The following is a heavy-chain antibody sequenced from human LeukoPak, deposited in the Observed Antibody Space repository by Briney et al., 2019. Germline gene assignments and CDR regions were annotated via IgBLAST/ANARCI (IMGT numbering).Heavy chain of an antibody. Sequence: PGGSLRLSCAASGFTFSSYAMSWVRQAPGKGLEWVSAISGSGGSTYYADSVKGRFTISRDNSKNTLYLQMNSLRAEDTAVYYCATYYDILTGYPDLDYWGQGTLVTVSS. D-gene: IGHD3-9*01. J-gene: IGHJ4*02. CDR1: GFTFSSYA. CDR3: ATYYDILTGYPDLDY. V-gene: IGHV3-23*01. CDR2: ISGSGGST.